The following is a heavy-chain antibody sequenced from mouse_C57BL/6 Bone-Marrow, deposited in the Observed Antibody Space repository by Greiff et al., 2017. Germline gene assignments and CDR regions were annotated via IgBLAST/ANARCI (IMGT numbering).Heavy chain of an antibody. J-gene: IGHJ4*01. CDR2: INPSTGGT. CDR3: ARRDAMDY. CDR1: GYSFTGYY. Sequence: VQLQQSGPELVKPGASVKISRKASGYSFTGYYMNWVKQSPEKSLEWIGEINPSTGGTTYNQKFKAKATLTVDKSSSTAYLQLKSLTSEDSAVYYCARRDAMDYWGQGTSVTVSS. V-gene: IGHV1-42*01.